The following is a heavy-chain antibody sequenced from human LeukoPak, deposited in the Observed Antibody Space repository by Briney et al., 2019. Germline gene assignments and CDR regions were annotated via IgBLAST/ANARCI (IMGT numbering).Heavy chain of an antibody. J-gene: IGHJ4*02. Sequence: SVKVSCKASGGTFSSYAISWVRQAPGQGLEWMGGIIPIFGTANYAQKFQGRVTITADESTSTAYMELSSLRSEDTAVYYCARDGSSTSRPFDYWGQGTLVTVSS. CDR1: GGTFSSYA. CDR2: IIPIFGTA. D-gene: IGHD2-2*01. CDR3: ARDGSSTSRPFDY. V-gene: IGHV1-69*13.